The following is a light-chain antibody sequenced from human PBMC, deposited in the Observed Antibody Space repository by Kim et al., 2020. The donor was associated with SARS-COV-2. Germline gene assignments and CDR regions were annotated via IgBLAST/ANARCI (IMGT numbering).Light chain of an antibody. CDR1: KVGDKY. J-gene: IGLJ3*02. CDR3: QAWDSSTAV. CDR2: QDS. V-gene: IGLV3-1*01. Sequence: SVSPGPTASITCSGDKVGDKYACWYQQKPGQSPVLVIYQDSKRPSGIPERFSGSNSGNTATLTISGTQAMDEADYYCQAWDSSTAVFGGGTQLTVL.